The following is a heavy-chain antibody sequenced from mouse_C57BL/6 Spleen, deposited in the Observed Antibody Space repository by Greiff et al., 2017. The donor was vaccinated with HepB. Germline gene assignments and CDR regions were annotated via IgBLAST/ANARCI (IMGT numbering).Heavy chain of an antibody. D-gene: IGHD3-2*02. Sequence: EVQLQQSGPELVKPGASVKISCKASGYTFTDYYMNWVKQSHGKSLEWIGDINPNNGGTSYNQKFKGKATLTVDKSSSPAYLELRSLTSEASGVYYCARVQLRLNGAMDYWGQGTSVTVSS. CDR2: INPNNGGT. V-gene: IGHV1-26*01. J-gene: IGHJ4*01. CDR3: ARVQLRLNGAMDY. CDR1: GYTFTDYY.